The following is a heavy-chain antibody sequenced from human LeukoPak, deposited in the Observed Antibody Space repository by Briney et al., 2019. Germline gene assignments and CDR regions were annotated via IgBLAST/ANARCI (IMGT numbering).Heavy chain of an antibody. CDR3: ARGFLGRDVWGSPLFDY. CDR2: INPNSGGT. CDR1: GYTFTSYY. D-gene: IGHD3-16*01. Sequence: ASVKVSCKASGYTFTSYYMHWVRQAPGQGLEWMGWINPNSGGTNYAQKFQGWVTMTRDTSISTAYMELSRLRSDDTAVYYCARGFLGRDVWGSPLFDYWGQGTLVTVSS. J-gene: IGHJ4*02. V-gene: IGHV1-2*04.